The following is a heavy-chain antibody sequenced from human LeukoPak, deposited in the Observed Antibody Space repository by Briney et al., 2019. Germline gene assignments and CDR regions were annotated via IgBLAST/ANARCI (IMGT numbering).Heavy chain of an antibody. CDR2: IIPIFGTA. Sequence: GASVNVSCKAFGGSFSSEAISWVRQAPGQGLEWMGGIIPIFGTANYAQKFQGRVTITTDEFTSTAYMKVSSLRSEDTAVYYCGRKAGDCGGGSCYSIDYWGQGTLVTVSS. CDR3: GRKAGDCGGGSCYSIDY. CDR1: GGSFSSEA. J-gene: IGHJ4*02. V-gene: IGHV1-69*05. D-gene: IGHD2-15*01.